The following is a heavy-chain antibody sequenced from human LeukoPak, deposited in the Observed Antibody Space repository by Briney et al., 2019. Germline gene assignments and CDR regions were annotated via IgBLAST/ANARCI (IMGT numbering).Heavy chain of an antibody. D-gene: IGHD3-22*01. CDR1: GYTFTSYG. CDR2: IIPIFGTA. CDR3: ARGDYYDSSGYYPRGIFDY. V-gene: IGHV1-69*13. J-gene: IGHJ4*02. Sequence: SVKVSFKASGYTFTSYGISWVRQAPGQGLEWMGGIIPIFGTANYAQKFQGRVTITADESTSTAYMELSSLRSEDTAVYYCARGDYYDSSGYYPRGIFDYWGQGTLVTVSS.